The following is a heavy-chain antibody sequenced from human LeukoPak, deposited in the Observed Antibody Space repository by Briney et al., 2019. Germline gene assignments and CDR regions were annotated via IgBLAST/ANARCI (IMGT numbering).Heavy chain of an antibody. CDR2: ISPTYDI. CDR3: ARGLELRYFDWLLSHGMDV. V-gene: IGHV3-48*01. D-gene: IGHD3-9*01. Sequence: GGPLRLSCAASGFIFSSFAMNWVRQAPGKGLEWVSYISPTYDIYYADSVKGRFTTSRDNAKNSLYLQMNSLRAEDTAVYYCARGLELRYFDWLLSHGMDVWGQGTTVTVSS. CDR1: GFIFSSFA. J-gene: IGHJ6*02.